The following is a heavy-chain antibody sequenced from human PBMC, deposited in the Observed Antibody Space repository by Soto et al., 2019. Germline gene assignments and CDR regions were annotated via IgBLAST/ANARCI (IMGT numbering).Heavy chain of an antibody. J-gene: IGHJ4*02. CDR2: IWYDGSTK. CDR3: ARDFAVAGPDY. D-gene: IGHD6-19*01. CDR1: GFIFTSYG. V-gene: IGHV3-33*01. Sequence: QVQLVESGGGVVQPGRSLRLSCAASGFIFTSYGMHWVLQAPGKGLEWVALIWYDGSTKYYADSVKGRFTISSDNIKNMVFLQMNSLRAEDTAVYYCARDFAVAGPDYWGQGTLVTVSS.